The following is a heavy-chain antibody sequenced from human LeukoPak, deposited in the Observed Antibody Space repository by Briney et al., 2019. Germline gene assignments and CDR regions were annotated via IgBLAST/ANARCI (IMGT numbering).Heavy chain of an antibody. V-gene: IGHV3-23*01. D-gene: IGHD7-27*01. CDR2: ITTSDGNT. CDR3: AKDGGLWVSAHWGDS. Sequence: TGGSLRLPCAASGFTVSSNYMSWVRQAPGKGLEWVSTITTSDGNTYYADSVKGRFTVSRDNSKNTLFLQMNSLRAEDTAVYYCAKDGGLWVSAHWGDSWGRGTLVTVSS. J-gene: IGHJ4*02. CDR1: GFTVSSNY.